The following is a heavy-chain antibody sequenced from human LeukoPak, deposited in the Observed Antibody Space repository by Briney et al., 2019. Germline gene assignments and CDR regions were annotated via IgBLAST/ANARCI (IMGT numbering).Heavy chain of an antibody. D-gene: IGHD3-16*01. Sequence: PSETLSLPCSVSGGSIRSYYWTWIRQPPGKGLEWIGYRYYSGSTTYNPSLKSRVTISVDTSKSQFSLKLISVTAADTAIYYCARVRGDFETDWGQGTLVTVSS. CDR1: GGSIRSYY. CDR2: RYYSGST. J-gene: IGHJ1*01. V-gene: IGHV4-59*01. CDR3: ARVRGDFETD.